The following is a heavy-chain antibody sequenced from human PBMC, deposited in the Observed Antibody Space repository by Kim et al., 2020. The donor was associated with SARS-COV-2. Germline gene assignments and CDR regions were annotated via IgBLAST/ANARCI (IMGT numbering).Heavy chain of an antibody. D-gene: IGHD1-1*01. Sequence: ASVKVSCKVSGYTLTELSMHWVRQAPGTGLEWMGGFDPENDKTIYAHKFQGRVTMTEDTSTDTAYMELSSLKSEDTAVFYCATSTTTHTFSIWGQGTLVTVSS. CDR2: FDPENDKT. CDR1: GYTLTELS. V-gene: IGHV1-24*01. CDR3: ATSTTTHTFSI. J-gene: IGHJ3*02.